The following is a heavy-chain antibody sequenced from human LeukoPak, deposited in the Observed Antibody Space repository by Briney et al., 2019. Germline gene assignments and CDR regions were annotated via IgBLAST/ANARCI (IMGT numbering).Heavy chain of an antibody. Sequence: GSLRLSCAASGFTFSSYWMHWVRQAPGKGLVWVSRINSDGSSTSYADSVKGRFTISRDNAKKSVYLHMSSLRAEDTALYYCARLSAYYYGSYFYYYMDVWGKGTTVTVSS. V-gene: IGHV3-74*01. CDR2: INSDGSST. D-gene: IGHD3-10*01. CDR1: GFTFSSYW. CDR3: ARLSAYYYGSYFYYYMDV. J-gene: IGHJ6*03.